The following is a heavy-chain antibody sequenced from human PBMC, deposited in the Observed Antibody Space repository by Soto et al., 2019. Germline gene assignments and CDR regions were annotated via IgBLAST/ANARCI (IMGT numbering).Heavy chain of an antibody. J-gene: IGHJ4*02. D-gene: IGHD1-26*01. CDR3: ARDMPYAAGSLAGCDY. CDR1: GDSITGSY. V-gene: IGHV4-59*01. CDR2: IYHSGTT. Sequence: LSLTCTVSGDSITGSYWSWIRQPPGKTLEWIGYIYHSGTTTYNPSLKSRVSISVGTSKNQFSLRLTSVIAADTAVYYCARDMPYAAGSLAGCDYWGQGILVTVSS.